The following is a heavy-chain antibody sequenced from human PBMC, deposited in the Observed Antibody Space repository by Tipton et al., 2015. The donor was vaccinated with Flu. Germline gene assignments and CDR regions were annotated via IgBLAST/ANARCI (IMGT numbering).Heavy chain of an antibody. Sequence: QLVQSGAEVKKPGSSVKVSCKASGGTFSSYAISWVRQAPGQGLEWMGRIIPILGIANYAQKFQGRVTITADKSTSTAYMELSSLRSEDTAVYYCASGGRYCSGGSCYSMRYWYFDLWGRGTLVTVSS. V-gene: IGHV1-69*09. CDR2: IIPILGIA. J-gene: IGHJ2*01. CDR1: GGTFSSYA. CDR3: ASGGRYCSGGSCYSMRYWYFDL. D-gene: IGHD2-15*01.